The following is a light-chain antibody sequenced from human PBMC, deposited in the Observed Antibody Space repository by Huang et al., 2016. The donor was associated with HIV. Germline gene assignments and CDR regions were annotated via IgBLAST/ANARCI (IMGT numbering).Light chain of an antibody. CDR1: QSIGNS. J-gene: IGKJ2*01. V-gene: IGKV6-21*02. Sequence: EIVLTQSPVFQSVTPKEKVTITCRASQSIGNSLHWYQQKPGQSPSLLIKYASQSISGVPSRCSGSGFGTDFILTINSLESEDAATYYCHQSRSSPYTFGQGTRLEIK. CDR2: YAS. CDR3: HQSRSSPYT.